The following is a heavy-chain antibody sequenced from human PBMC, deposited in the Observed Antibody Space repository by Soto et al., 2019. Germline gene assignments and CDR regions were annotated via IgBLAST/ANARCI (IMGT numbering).Heavy chain of an antibody. CDR1: GGSISGYY. J-gene: IGHJ5*02. Sequence: SETLSLTCTVSGGSISGYYWSWIRQPPGKGLEWIGEINHSGSTNYNPSLKSRVTISVDTSKNQFSLKLSSVTAADTAVYYCARASHWFDPWGQGTLVTVSS. CDR2: INHSGST. V-gene: IGHV4-34*01. CDR3: ARASHWFDP.